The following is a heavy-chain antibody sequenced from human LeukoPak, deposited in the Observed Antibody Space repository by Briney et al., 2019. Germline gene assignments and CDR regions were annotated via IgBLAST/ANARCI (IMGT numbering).Heavy chain of an antibody. CDR3: ASSSLAGVDP. V-gene: IGHV4-34*01. CDR2: INHSGST. CDR1: GGSFSGYY. J-gene: IGHJ5*02. Sequence: SETLSLTCAVYGGSFSGYYWSWIRQPPGKGLEWIGEINHSGSTNYNPSLKSRVTISVDTSKNQFSLKLSSVTAADTAVYYWASSSLAGVDPWGQGTLVTVSS. D-gene: IGHD6-13*01.